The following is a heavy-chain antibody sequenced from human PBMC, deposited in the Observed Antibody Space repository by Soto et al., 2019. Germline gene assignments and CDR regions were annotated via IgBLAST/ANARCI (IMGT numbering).Heavy chain of an antibody. CDR1: GGSISSSNW. V-gene: IGHV4-4*02. CDR2: IYHSGST. J-gene: IGHJ4*02. D-gene: IGHD6-19*01. CDR3: ARFGFEAVAGIFDY. Sequence: SETLSLTCAVSGGSISSSNWWSWVRQPPGKGLEWIGEIYHSGSTNYNPSLKSRVTISVDKSKNQFSLKLSSVTAADTAVYYCARFGFEAVAGIFDYWGQGTLVTVSS.